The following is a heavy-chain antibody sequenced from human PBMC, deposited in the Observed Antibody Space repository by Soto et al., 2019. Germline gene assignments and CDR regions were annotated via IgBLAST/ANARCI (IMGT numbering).Heavy chain of an antibody. CDR1: GGSISSGGYY. Sequence: QVQLQESGPGLVKPSQTLSLTCTVSGGSISSGGYYWSWIRQHPGKGLEWIGYIYYRGGTYYNPSLKSRVTISVDTSKTQFSLKLSSVTAADTAVYYWARFGSSSWNWFDPWGQVTLVTVSS. V-gene: IGHV4-31*03. CDR3: ARFGSSSWNWFDP. D-gene: IGHD6-6*01. J-gene: IGHJ5*02. CDR2: IYYRGGT.